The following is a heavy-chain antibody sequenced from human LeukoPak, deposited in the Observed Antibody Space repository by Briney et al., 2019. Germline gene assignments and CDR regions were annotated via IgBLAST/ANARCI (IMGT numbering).Heavy chain of an antibody. V-gene: IGHV3-7*01. J-gene: IGHJ4*02. CDR2: INRDGSVK. D-gene: IGHD3-3*02. CDR1: GFTFSDYW. CDR3: ARDPGFSSFDY. Sequence: GGSLRLSCAVSGFTFSDYWVTWVRQTPGKGLEFVANINRDGSVKNYVDSVKGRSTISRDNAKNSLYLQMTSLRVDDTAIYYCARDPGFSSFDYWGQGTLVTVSS.